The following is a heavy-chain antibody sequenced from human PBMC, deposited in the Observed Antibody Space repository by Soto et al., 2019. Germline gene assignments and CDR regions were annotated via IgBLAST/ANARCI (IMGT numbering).Heavy chain of an antibody. Sequence: LRLSCVVSGFTFGSYAMHWVRQAPDKGLEWVALISPDGNEKYYTDSMKGRFTISRDNSKNTLYLQLTTLRVEDAATYYCAGVPNPRISLLRGIPAVWGQGTTVTVSS. CDR3: AGVPNPRISLLRGIPAV. CDR2: ISPDGNEK. D-gene: IGHD3-10*01. CDR1: GFTFGSYA. J-gene: IGHJ6*02. V-gene: IGHV3-30*03.